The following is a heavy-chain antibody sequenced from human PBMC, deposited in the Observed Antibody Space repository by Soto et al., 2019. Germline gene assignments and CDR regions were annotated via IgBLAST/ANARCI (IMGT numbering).Heavy chain of an antibody. J-gene: IGHJ6*02. CDR2: LWSAGNT. CDR3: AREAPMDV. Sequence: DVLLVETGGGLIQPGGSLRLSCVASGFTVSSKYMSWVRQAPGKGLEWVSVLWSAGNTYYADSVRGRFTISRDSSKNTLYLEMSSLRADDTAVYYCAREAPMDVWGQGTTFIVSS. V-gene: IGHV3-53*02. CDR1: GFTVSSKY.